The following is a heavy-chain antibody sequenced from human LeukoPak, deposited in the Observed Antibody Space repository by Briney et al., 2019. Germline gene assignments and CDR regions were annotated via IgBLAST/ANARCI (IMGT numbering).Heavy chain of an antibody. Sequence: GGSLRLSCAASGFTFSSYWMHWVRQAPGKGLEWVANIKEDGSEEYYVDSVTGRFTISRDNAKNSLYLQMNSLRAEDTAVYYCAREGMIFGVFHYMDVWGKGTTVSVSS. CDR3: AREGMIFGVFHYMDV. D-gene: IGHD3-3*01. V-gene: IGHV3-7*01. CDR2: IKEDGSEE. CDR1: GFTFSSYW. J-gene: IGHJ6*03.